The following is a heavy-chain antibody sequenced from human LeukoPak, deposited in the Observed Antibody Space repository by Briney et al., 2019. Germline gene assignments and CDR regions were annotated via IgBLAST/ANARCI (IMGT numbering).Heavy chain of an antibody. CDR1: GGTFSSYA. D-gene: IGHD3-22*01. J-gene: IGHJ4*02. Sequence: APVKVSCKASGGTFSSYAISWVRQAPGQGLEWMGGIIPIFGTANYAQKFQGRVTITADESTSTAYMELSSLRSEDTAVYYCARDPDYYDSSGDDYWGQGTLVTVSS. V-gene: IGHV1-69*13. CDR2: IIPIFGTA. CDR3: ARDPDYYDSSGDDY.